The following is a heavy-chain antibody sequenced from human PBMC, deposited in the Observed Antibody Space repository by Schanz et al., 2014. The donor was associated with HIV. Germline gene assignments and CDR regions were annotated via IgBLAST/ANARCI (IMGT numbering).Heavy chain of an antibody. Sequence: EVQLLESGGGLVLSGGPLRLSCAASGFTFSSYSMNWVRQAPGKGLEWVSSISSSSSYIYYTDSVKGRFTISRDNAKNSLYLQMNSLRAEDTAVYYCARDRFTVTTDEGLDYWGQGTLVTVSS. CDR2: ISSSSSYI. J-gene: IGHJ4*02. V-gene: IGHV3-21*01. D-gene: IGHD4-17*01. CDR1: GFTFSSYS. CDR3: ARDRFTVTTDEGLDY.